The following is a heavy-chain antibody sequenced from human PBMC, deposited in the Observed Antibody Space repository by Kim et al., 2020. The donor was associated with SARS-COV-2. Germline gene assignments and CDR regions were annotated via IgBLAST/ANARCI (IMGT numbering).Heavy chain of an antibody. CDR2: IKSKTDGGTT. Sequence: GGSLRLSCAASGFTFSNAWMSWVRQAPGKGLEWVGRIKSKTDGGTTDYAAPVKGRFTISRDDSKNTLYLQMNSLKTEDTAVYYCTTEYCSGGSCPEGGQGTLVTVSS. D-gene: IGHD2-15*01. CDR1: GFTFSNAW. CDR3: TTEYCSGGSCPE. J-gene: IGHJ4*02. V-gene: IGHV3-15*01.